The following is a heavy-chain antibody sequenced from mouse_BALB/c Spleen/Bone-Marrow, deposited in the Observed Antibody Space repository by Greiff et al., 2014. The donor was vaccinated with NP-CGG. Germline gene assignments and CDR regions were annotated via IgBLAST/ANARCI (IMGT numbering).Heavy chain of an antibody. J-gene: IGHJ4*01. V-gene: IGHV1-82*01. CDR3: ARSAYYGSSYGAMDY. CDR1: GYAFSSSW. CDR2: IYPGDGDT. D-gene: IGHD1-1*01. Sequence: QVQLQQSGPELVKPGASVKIFCTGSGYAFSSSWMNWVKQRPGQGLEWIGRIYPGDGDTNSNGRFKGKATLTADRSSNTAYMQLSSLTSVDSAVYFCARSAYYGSSYGAMDYWGQGTSVTVSS.